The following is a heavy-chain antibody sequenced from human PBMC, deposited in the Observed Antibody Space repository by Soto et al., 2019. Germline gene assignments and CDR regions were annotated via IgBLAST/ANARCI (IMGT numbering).Heavy chain of an antibody. CDR1: GGFVSSTSYY. CDR2: IYYTGSI. Sequence: QVQLQESGPGLVKPSETLTLTCTVSGGFVSSTSYYWSWIRQPPGKGLEWVGYIYYTGSINYNPSLKSRVPISLDTSKNQFSLKLNSVTAADTAVYYCARENGGLRFFDYWGQGTLVTVSA. CDR3: ARENGGLRFFDY. J-gene: IGHJ4*02. D-gene: IGHD5-12*01. V-gene: IGHV4-61*01.